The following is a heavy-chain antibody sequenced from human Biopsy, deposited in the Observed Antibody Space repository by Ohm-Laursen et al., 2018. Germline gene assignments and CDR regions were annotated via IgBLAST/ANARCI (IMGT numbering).Heavy chain of an antibody. CDR1: GFTFNNYA. CDR2: ITSSGGST. CDR3: AKQGATILSSFDS. Sequence: SLRLSCAASGFTFNNYAMSWVRQAPGKGLERVSTITSSGGSTYFADSVKGRFTISRDNSKNRLYLQMNSLRGEDTAVYYCAKQGATILSSFDSWGQGTLVTVSS. J-gene: IGHJ5*01. V-gene: IGHV3-23*01. D-gene: IGHD3-9*01.